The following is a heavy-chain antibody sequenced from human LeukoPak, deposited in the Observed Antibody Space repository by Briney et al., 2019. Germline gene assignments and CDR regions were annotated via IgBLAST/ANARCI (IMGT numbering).Heavy chain of an antibody. Sequence: GGSLRLSCAASGFTVSSNYMSWVRQAPGKGLVWVSRINSDGSSTSYADSVKGRFTISRDNAKNTLYLQMNSLRAEDTAVYYCARDDYYGMDVWGQGTTVTVSS. CDR3: ARDDYYGMDV. J-gene: IGHJ6*02. CDR1: GFTVSSNY. V-gene: IGHV3-74*01. CDR2: INSDGSST.